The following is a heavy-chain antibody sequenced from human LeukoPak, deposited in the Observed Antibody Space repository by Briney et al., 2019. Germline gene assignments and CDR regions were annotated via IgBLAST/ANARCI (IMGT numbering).Heavy chain of an antibody. V-gene: IGHV4-39*07. Sequence: SETLSLTCTVSGGSISSSSYYWGWIRQPPGKGLEWIGSIYYSGSTNYNPSLKSRVTISVDTSKNQFSLNLSSVTAADTAVYYCARLKGGPFDPWGQGTLVTVSS. CDR3: ARLKGGPFDP. CDR2: IYYSGST. J-gene: IGHJ5*02. D-gene: IGHD3-16*01. CDR1: GGSISSSSYY.